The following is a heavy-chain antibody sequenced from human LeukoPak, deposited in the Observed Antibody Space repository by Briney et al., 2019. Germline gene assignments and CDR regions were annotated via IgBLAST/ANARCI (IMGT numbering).Heavy chain of an antibody. Sequence: PGGSLRLSCAASGFPFSSYAMHWVRQAPGKGLEWVAVISYDGSNKYYADSVKGRFTISRDNSKNTLYLQLNSLRDEDTAVYYCATTGGSWYDGSFDYWGQGTLVTVSS. J-gene: IGHJ4*02. CDR2: ISYDGSNK. D-gene: IGHD6-13*01. V-gene: IGHV3-30-3*01. CDR1: GFPFSSYA. CDR3: ATTGGSWYDGSFDY.